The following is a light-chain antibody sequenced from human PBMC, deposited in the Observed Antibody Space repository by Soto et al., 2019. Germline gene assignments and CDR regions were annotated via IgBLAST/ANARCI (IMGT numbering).Light chain of an antibody. V-gene: IGLV2-14*01. CDR2: DVS. CDR3: SSYTSSSTLVV. J-gene: IGLJ2*01. CDR1: SSDVGGYNY. Sequence: QSVLTQPASVSGSPGQSITISCTGTSSDVGGYNYVSWYQQHPGKAPKLMIYDVSNRPSGVSNRFSGSKSGNTASLTISGIQAEDEADYYCSSYTSSSTLVVFGGGTTVTVL.